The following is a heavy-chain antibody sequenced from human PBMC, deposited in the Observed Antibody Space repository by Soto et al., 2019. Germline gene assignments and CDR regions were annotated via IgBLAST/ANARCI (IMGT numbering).Heavy chain of an antibody. CDR2: IKSKTDGGTT. V-gene: IGHV3-15*07. CDR3: TADPPYYHCLSPHFEYSYY. CDR1: GGSMSSSNW. Sequence: EALSLTCAVSGGSMSSSNWGSWVRQAPGKRLEWGGRIKSKTDGGTTDYAAPVKGRFTISRDDSKNTLYLQMNSLKAEDTAVYYCTADPPYYHCLSPHFEYSYYCGQGSLVPGSS. J-gene: IGHJ4*02. D-gene: IGHD4-4*01.